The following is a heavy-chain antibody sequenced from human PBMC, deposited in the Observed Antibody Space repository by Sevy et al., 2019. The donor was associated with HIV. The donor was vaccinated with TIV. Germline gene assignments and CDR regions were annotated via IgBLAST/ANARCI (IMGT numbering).Heavy chain of an antibody. D-gene: IGHD1-26*01. J-gene: IGHJ4*02. V-gene: IGHV4-59*08. Sequence: SETLSLTCTVSGGSITSLSWGWIRQPPGKGLEWIANIYYNGNTNYNPYLKSRVTISLDTSKNQFSLRLSSVTAADTAIYDWAGENAWGRGYSWGQGTLVTVSS. CDR1: GGSITSLS. CDR3: AGENAWGRGYS. CDR2: IYYNGNT.